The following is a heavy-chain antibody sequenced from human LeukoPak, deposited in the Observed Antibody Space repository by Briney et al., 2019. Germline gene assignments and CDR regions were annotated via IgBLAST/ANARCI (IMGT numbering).Heavy chain of an antibody. CDR3: AKPRLPWLTGGFDH. J-gene: IGHJ4*02. D-gene: IGHD6-19*01. V-gene: IGHV3-23*01. CDR2: ISGYGDTP. Sequence: GGSLRLSCTASGFSFSSHAMIWVRQAPGKGLEWVSGISGYGDTPFYGDSVKGRFTISRDNSKNTLYLQMNRLRDEDTAVYYFAKPRLPWLTGGFDHWGQGTLATVSS. CDR1: GFSFSSHA.